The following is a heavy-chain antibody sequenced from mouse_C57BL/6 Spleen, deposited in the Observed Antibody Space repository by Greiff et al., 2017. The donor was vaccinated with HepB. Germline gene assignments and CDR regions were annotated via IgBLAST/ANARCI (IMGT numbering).Heavy chain of an antibody. J-gene: IGHJ3*01. Sequence: VQLQQPGAELVKPGASVKLSCKASGYTFTSYWMQWVKQRPGQGLEWIGEIDPSDSYTNYNQKFKGKATLTVDTSSSTAYMQLSSLTSEDSAVYYCARVTTVHWGQGTLVTVSA. CDR2: IDPSDSYT. D-gene: IGHD1-1*01. CDR3: ARVTTVH. V-gene: IGHV1-50*01. CDR1: GYTFTSYW.